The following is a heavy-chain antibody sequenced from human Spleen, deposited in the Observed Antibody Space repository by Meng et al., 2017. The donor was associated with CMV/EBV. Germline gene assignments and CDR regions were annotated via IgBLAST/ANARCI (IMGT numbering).Heavy chain of an antibody. CDR1: GGSVSSNSAA. CDR2: TYYRSKWYS. V-gene: IGHV6-1*01. D-gene: IGHD4/OR15-4a*01. CDR3: ARALGAGKGWFDP. J-gene: IGHJ5*02. Sequence: GGSVSSNSAAWNWIRQSPSRGLEWLGRTYYRSKWYSDYGVSVKSRITINSDTSKNQFSLHLNSATPEDTAVYYCARALGAGKGWFDPWGQGTLVTVSS.